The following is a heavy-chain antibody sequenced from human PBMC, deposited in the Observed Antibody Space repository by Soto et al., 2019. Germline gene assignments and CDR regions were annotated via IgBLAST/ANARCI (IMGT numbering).Heavy chain of an antibody. CDR3: ARDQCPGAVRGSCYYYYGMDV. CDR2: IYYSGST. Sequence: PSETLSLTCTVSGGSISSGGYYWSWIRQHPGKGLEWIGYIYYSGSTYYNPSLKSRVTISVDTAKKQFSLKLSSVTAADTAVYYCARDQCPGAVRGSCYYYYGMDVWGQGTTVTVSS. V-gene: IGHV4-31*03. CDR1: GGSISSGGYY. D-gene: IGHD2-15*01. J-gene: IGHJ6*02.